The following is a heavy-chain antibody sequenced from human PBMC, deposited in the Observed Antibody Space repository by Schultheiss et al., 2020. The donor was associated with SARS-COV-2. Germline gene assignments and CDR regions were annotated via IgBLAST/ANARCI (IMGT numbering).Heavy chain of an antibody. CDR2: IYYNGNT. CDR1: GDSISSYY. D-gene: IGHD2-15*01. CDR3: ARMVVVAATLGWFDP. Sequence: SETLSLTCTVSGDSISSYYWSWIRQPPGKGLEWIGYIYYNGNTNYNPSLKSRVTTSLDTSKNQFSLRLSSVTAADTALYYCARMVVVAATLGWFDPWGQGTLVTVSS. J-gene: IGHJ5*02. V-gene: IGHV4-59*01.